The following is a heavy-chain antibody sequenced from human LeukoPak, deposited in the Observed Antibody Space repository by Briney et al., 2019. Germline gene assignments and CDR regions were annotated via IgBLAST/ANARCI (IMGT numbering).Heavy chain of an antibody. CDR2: ISYSGDT. CDR3: ARATRRGMFSDIVVVPAAILWWFDP. Sequence: SETLSLTCTVSGGSISSSSYYWGWIRQPPGKGLEWIGIISYSGDTYYNPSLKSRVTISLDTSKNQFSLRLSSVTAADTAVYYCARATRRGMFSDIVVVPAAILWWFDPWGQGTLVTVSS. D-gene: IGHD2-2*02. CDR1: GGSISSSSYY. J-gene: IGHJ5*02. V-gene: IGHV4-39*07.